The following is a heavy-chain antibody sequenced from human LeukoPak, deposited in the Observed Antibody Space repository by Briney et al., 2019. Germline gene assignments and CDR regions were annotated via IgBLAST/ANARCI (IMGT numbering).Heavy chain of an antibody. CDR3: ARDRADIAAGWFDP. CDR1: GYTFTGYY. CDR2: INPNSGGT. D-gene: IGHD6-13*01. Sequence: ASVKVSCKASGYTFTGYYMHWVRQAPGQGLEWMGWINPNSGGTNYAQKFQGRVTMTRDTSISTAYMELSRLRSDDTAVYYCARDRADIAAGWFDPWGHGTLVTVSS. V-gene: IGHV1-2*02. J-gene: IGHJ5*02.